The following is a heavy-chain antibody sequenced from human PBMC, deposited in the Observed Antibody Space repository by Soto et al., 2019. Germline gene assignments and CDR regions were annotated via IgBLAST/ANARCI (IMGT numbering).Heavy chain of an antibody. D-gene: IGHD2-8*01. J-gene: IGHJ6*02. CDR2: INPDNGNT. Sequence: ASVKVSCKASGYTFTRYTMNWVRQAPGQRLEWMGWINPDNGNTKSSQKFQDRVIITRDTSASTAYMDLSSLRSEDTAVYYCARPSTNGVDYGMDVWGQGTTVTVSS. V-gene: IGHV1-3*01. CDR1: GYTFTRYT. CDR3: ARPSTNGVDYGMDV.